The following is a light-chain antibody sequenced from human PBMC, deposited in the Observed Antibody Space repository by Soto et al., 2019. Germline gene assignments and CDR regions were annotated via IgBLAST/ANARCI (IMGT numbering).Light chain of an antibody. V-gene: IGLV6-57*01. CDR3: QSYDSSPSYWV. CDR1: SGSIASNY. CDR2: EDN. Sequence: NFMLTQPHSVSESPGKTVTISCTRSSGSIASNYVQWYQQRPGSSPTTVIYEDNQRPSGVPDRFSGSIDSSSNSASLTISGLEAEDEADYYWQSYDSSPSYWVFGGGTKRTVL. J-gene: IGLJ3*02.